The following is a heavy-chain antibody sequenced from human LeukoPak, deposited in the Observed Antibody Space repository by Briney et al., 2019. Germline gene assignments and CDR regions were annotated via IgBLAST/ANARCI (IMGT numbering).Heavy chain of an antibody. CDR3: ARYAYGSGSYYDY. J-gene: IGHJ4*02. D-gene: IGHD3-10*01. CDR2: INHSGST. CDR1: GGSFSGYY. V-gene: IGHV4-34*01. Sequence: SETLSLTCAVYGGSFSGYYWSWIRQPPGKGLEWIGEINHSGSTNYNPSLKSRVTISVDTSKNQFSLKVSSVTAADTAVYYCARYAYGSGSYYDYWGQGTLVTVSS.